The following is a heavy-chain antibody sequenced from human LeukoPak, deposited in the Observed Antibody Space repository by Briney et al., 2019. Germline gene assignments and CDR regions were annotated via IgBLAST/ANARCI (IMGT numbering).Heavy chain of an antibody. CDR1: GFIFSGHV. D-gene: IGHD6-19*01. CDR3: ASFGSGWSFDY. V-gene: IGHV3-7*01. J-gene: IGHJ4*02. Sequence: GGSLRLSCAASGFIFSGHVMHWVRQAPGKGLEWVANIKQDGSEKYYVDSVKGRFTISRDNAKNSLYLQMNSLRAEDTAVYYCASFGSGWSFDYWGQGTLVTVSS. CDR2: IKQDGSEK.